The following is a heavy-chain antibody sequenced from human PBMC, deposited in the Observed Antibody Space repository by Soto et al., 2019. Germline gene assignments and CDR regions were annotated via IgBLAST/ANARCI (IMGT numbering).Heavy chain of an antibody. CDR3: ARQYYYDSSGYYRFDY. V-gene: IGHV4-59*08. D-gene: IGHD3-22*01. CDR1: GGSISSYY. CDR2: IYYSGST. Sequence: ETLSLTCTVSGGSISSYYWSWIRQPPGKGLEWIGYIYYSGSTNYNPSLKSRVTISVDTSKNQFSLKLSSVTAADTAVYYCARQYYYDSSGYYRFDYWGQGTLVTVSS. J-gene: IGHJ4*02.